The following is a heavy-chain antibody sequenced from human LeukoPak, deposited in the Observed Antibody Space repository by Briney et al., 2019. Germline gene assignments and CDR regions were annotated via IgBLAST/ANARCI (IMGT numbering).Heavy chain of an antibody. CDR1: GGSISSYY. CDR3: ASINRDWFDP. D-gene: IGHD1-14*01. V-gene: IGHV4-59*01. CDR2: IYYSGST. J-gene: IGHJ5*02. Sequence: SETLSLTCTVSGGSISSYYWSWIRQPPGKGLEWIGYIYYSGSTNYIPSLKSRVTISVDTSKNQFSLKLSSVTAADTAVYYCASINRDWFDPWGQGTLVTVSS.